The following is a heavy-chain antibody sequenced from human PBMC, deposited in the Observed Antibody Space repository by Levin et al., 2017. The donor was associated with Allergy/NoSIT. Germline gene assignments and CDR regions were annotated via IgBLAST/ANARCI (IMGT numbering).Heavy chain of an antibody. V-gene: IGHV3-23*01. CDR3: ATLMKITMIVVVTDGAFDI. CDR2: ISGSGGST. D-gene: IGHD3-22*01. J-gene: IGHJ3*02. CDR1: GFTFSSYA. Sequence: PGGSLRLSCAASGFTFSSYAMSWVRQAPGKGLEWVSAISGSGGSTYYADSVKGRFTISRDNSKNTLYLQMNSLRAEDTAVYYCATLMKITMIVVVTDGAFDIWGQGTMVTVSS.